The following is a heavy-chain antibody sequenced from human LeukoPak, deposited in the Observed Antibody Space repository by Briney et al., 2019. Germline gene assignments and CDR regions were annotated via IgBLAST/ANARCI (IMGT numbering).Heavy chain of an antibody. CDR1: GGTFSSYA. J-gene: IGHJ5*02. CDR2: IIPIFGTA. D-gene: IGHD6-19*01. CDR3: AREVGVAGTLAVFDP. V-gene: IGHV1-69*13. Sequence: SVTHASKASGGTFSSYAIGWVRQAPGQGLEWMGGIIPIFGTADYAQKFQGRVTITADASTSTAHMELSSLRSEDTAVYYCAREVGVAGTLAVFDPWGQGTTVTVSS.